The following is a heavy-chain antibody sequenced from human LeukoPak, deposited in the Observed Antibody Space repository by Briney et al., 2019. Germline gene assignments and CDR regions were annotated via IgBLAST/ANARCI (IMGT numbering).Heavy chain of an antibody. V-gene: IGHV5-51*01. CDR2: IYPDDSDT. D-gene: IGHD2-21*02. J-gene: IGHJ4*02. CDR1: GYSFTTYW. CDR3: ARGGRTNCGGDCSQNYFDY. Sequence: KGGESLKISCKGSGYSFTTYWIGWVRQMPGKGLEWTGIIYPDDSDTRYSPSFQGQVTISADKSISTAYLQWSSLKASDTAIYYCARGGRTNCGGDCSQNYFDYWGQGTLVTVSS.